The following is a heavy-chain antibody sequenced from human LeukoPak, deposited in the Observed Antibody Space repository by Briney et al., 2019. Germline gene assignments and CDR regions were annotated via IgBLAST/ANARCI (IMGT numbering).Heavy chain of an antibody. CDR3: ARDLPYDFWSGYYQYYFDY. J-gene: IGHJ4*02. V-gene: IGHV4-39*07. Sequence: SETLSLTCTVSGGSISSSSYYWGWIRQPPGKGLEWIGSIYYSGSTYYNPSLKSRVTISVDTSKNLFSLKLSSVTAADTAVYYCARDLPYDFWSGYYQYYFDYWGQGTLVTVSS. CDR2: IYYSGST. D-gene: IGHD3-3*01. CDR1: GGSISSSSYY.